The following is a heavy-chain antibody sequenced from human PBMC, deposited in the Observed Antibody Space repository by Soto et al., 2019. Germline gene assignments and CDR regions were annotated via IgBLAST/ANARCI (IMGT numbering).Heavy chain of an antibody. Sequence: SETLSLSCTVSGGPISGSSYYWGCIRQPPWKGLEWIGSIYYSGSTYYNPSLKSRVTISVDTSKNQFSLKLSSVTAAETAVYYCARQREGRGITIFGVVMGPNYWAQGTLVTVYS. CDR3: ARQREGRGITIFGVVMGPNY. V-gene: IGHV4-39*01. J-gene: IGHJ4*02. CDR2: IYYSGST. D-gene: IGHD3-3*01. CDR1: GGPISGSSYY.